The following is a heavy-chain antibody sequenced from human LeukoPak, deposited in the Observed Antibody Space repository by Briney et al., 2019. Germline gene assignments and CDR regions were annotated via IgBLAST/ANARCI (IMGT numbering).Heavy chain of an antibody. CDR1: GFTFSSYW. CDR2: IKQDGSEK. V-gene: IGHV3-7*01. D-gene: IGHD1-26*01. J-gene: IGHJ5*02. CDR3: ARKIVGATFNWFDP. Sequence: GGSLRLSCAASGFTFSSYWMSWVRQAPGKGLEWVANIKQDGSEKYYVDSVKGRFTISRDNAKNSLCLQMNSLRAEDTAVYYCARKIVGATFNWFDPWGQGTLVTVSS.